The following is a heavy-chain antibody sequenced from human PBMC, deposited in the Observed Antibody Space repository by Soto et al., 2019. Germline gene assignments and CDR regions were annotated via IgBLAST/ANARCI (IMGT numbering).Heavy chain of an antibody. CDR2: ISAYNGNT. CDR3: AREGNFYFQLYYYYGMDV. CDR1: GYTFTSYG. Sequence: ASVKISCKASGYTFTSYGISWVRQAPGQGLEWMGWISAYNGNTNYAQKLQGRVTMTTDTSTSTAYMELRSLRSDDTAVYYCAREGNFYFQLYYYYGMDVWGQGTKVTVSS. J-gene: IGHJ6*02. D-gene: IGHD2-21*01. V-gene: IGHV1-18*01.